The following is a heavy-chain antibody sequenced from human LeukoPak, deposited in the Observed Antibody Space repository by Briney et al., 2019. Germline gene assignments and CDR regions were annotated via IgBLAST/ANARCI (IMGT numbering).Heavy chain of an antibody. CDR3: ARSLKEQYYDFWSGTYMDV. V-gene: IGHV3-21*01. J-gene: IGHJ6*03. CDR2: ISSSSSYI. Sequence: GGSLRLSCAASGFTFSSYSMNWVRQAPGKGLEWVSSISSSSSYIYYADSVKGRFTISRDNAKNSLYLQMNSLRAEDTAVYYCARSLKEQYYDFWSGTYMDVWGKGTTVTVSS. CDR1: GFTFSSYS. D-gene: IGHD3-3*01.